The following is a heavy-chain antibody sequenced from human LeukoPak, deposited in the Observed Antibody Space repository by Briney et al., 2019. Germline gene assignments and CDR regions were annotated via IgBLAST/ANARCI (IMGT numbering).Heavy chain of an antibody. D-gene: IGHD1-26*01. CDR3: TRDGRRGTFGDAFDL. Sequence: SETLSLTCTVSGGSITSGNYFWSWIRQPAGKGLEWIGRTTPSGSTNHNPSLKSRVTISVDTSNNQFSLRLSSVTAADTAVYYCTRDGRRGTFGDAFDLWGQGTIITVSS. J-gene: IGHJ3*01. CDR1: GGSITSGNYF. V-gene: IGHV4-61*02. CDR2: TTPSGST.